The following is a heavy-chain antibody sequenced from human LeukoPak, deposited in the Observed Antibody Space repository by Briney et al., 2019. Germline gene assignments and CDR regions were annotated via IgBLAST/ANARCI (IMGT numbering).Heavy chain of an antibody. V-gene: IGHV3-23*01. D-gene: IGHD1-20*01. CDR2: ISGSGGST. J-gene: IGHJ5*02. CDR1: GFTFSSYA. Sequence: GGSLRLSCAASGFTFSSYAMSWVRQAPGKGLEWVSAISGSGGSTYYADSVKGRFTISRDNSKNTLYLQMNSLRAEDTAVYYCARGIELITGNWFDPWGQGTLVTVSS. CDR3: ARGIELITGNWFDP.